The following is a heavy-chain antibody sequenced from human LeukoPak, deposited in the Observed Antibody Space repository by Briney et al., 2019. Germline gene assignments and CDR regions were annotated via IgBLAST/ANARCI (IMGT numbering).Heavy chain of an antibody. D-gene: IGHD3-22*01. CDR1: GGSISSGDYY. V-gene: IGHV4-30-4*01. Sequence: SRTLSLTCTVSGGSISSGDYYWSWIRQPPGKGLEWIGYIYYSGSTYYNPSLKSRVTISVDTSKNQFSLKLSSVTAADTAVYYCAREGEYYDSSGYYGPDAFDIWGQGTMVTVSS. CDR3: AREGEYYDSSGYYGPDAFDI. CDR2: IYYSGST. J-gene: IGHJ3*02.